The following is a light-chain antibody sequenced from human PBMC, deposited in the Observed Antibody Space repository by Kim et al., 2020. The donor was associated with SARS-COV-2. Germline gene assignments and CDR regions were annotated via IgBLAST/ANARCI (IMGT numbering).Light chain of an antibody. V-gene: IGLV2-8*01. J-gene: IGLJ2*01. CDR3: SSYAGSNNLV. CDR1: SSDVGGYNY. Sequence: GQPVTISCTGTSSDVGGYNYVSWYKKHPGKAPKLMIYEVSKRPSGVPDRFSGSKSGNTASLTVSGLQAEDEADYYCSSYAGSNNLVFGGGTQLTVL. CDR2: EVS.